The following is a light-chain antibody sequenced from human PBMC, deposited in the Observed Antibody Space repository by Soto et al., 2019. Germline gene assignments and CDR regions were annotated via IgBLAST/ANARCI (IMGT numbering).Light chain of an antibody. CDR1: QSVSSY. J-gene: IGKJ4*01. CDR2: DAS. CDR3: HQRSNWPDT. V-gene: IGKV3-11*01. Sequence: IVLTQSPVTLSLSPGERATLSCRTSQSVSSYLAWYQQKPGQAPRLLIYDASNRATGIPARFSGSGSGTDFTLTISSLEPEDFAVYYWHQRSNWPDTFGGGTKVEIK.